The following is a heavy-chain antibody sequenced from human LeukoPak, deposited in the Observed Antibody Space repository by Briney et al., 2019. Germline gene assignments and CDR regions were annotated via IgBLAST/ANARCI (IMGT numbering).Heavy chain of an antibody. CDR3: ARGFGNFDY. CDR2: IYYSGST. J-gene: IGHJ4*02. Sequence: SETLSLTCAVSGGSISSGGYSWSWIRQPPGKGLEWIGYIYYSGSTYYNPSLKSRVTISVDTSKNQFSLKLSSVTAADTAVYYCARGFGNFDYWGQGTLVTVSS. CDR1: GGSISSGGYS. V-gene: IGHV4-31*11. D-gene: IGHD1-14*01.